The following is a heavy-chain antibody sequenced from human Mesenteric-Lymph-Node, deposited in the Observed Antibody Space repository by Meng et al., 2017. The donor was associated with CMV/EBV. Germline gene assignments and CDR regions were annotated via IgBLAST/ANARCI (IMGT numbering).Heavy chain of an antibody. J-gene: IGHJ4*02. Sequence: GGSLRLSCAVSGFTFSSHWMHWVRQAPGKGLVWVSRIDGDGSYTNYADSVKGRFTISRDNAKSTLFLEMNSLRVEDTAVYYCARDAAYCDGGGCYSAYYFDYWGQGALVTVS. CDR2: IDGDGSYT. CDR1: GFTFSSHW. V-gene: IGHV3-74*01. D-gene: IGHD2-15*01. CDR3: ARDAAYCDGGGCYSAYYFDY.